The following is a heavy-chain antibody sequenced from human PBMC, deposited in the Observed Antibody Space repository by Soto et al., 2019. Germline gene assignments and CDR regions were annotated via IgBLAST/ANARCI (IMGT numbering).Heavy chain of an antibody. Sequence: ASVKVSCKASGYSFTDYHIHWLRQAPGQGLEWLGRINPKSGGTSTAQKFQGWVTMTRDRSISTVYMELTRLRSDDTAVYFCARGHSTDCSNGVCSFFYYYGMDFWGQGTTVTVSS. J-gene: IGHJ6*02. D-gene: IGHD2-8*01. CDR1: GYSFTDYH. CDR2: INPKSGGT. V-gene: IGHV1-2*04. CDR3: ARGHSTDCSNGVCSFFYYYGMDF.